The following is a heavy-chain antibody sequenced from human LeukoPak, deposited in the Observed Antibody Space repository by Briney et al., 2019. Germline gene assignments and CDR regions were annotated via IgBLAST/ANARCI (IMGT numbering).Heavy chain of an antibody. CDR1: GGSFSGYY. CDR3: ARGSGLYGMDV. Sequence: PSDTLSLTCAVYGGSFSGYYWSWIRQPPGKGLEWIGKINHSGSTNYNPSLKSRFPISGETSKNQFSLKLSPVPAADTAVYYCARGSGLYGMDVWGQGTTVTVSS. J-gene: IGHJ6*02. V-gene: IGHV4-34*01. CDR2: INHSGST.